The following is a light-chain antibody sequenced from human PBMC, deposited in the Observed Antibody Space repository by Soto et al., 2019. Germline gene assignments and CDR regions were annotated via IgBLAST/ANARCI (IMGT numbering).Light chain of an antibody. CDR3: QQYKSFSLT. Sequence: IQLTQSPSSLSASVGDRVTITCRASPAIASFLAWYQQKPGTAPKLLIYGASTLQSGVPSRFSGSRSGTDYTLTIASLQPEDFATYYCQQYKSFSLTFGGGTRVEVK. V-gene: IGKV1-9*01. CDR1: PAIASF. J-gene: IGKJ4*01. CDR2: GAS.